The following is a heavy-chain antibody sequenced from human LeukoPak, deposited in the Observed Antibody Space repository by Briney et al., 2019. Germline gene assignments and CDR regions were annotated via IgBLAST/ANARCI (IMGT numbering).Heavy chain of an antibody. CDR1: GYTLTELS. CDR3: ASLYADILTGYYPYDVYYFDY. CDR2: FDPEDGET. D-gene: IGHD3-9*01. Sequence: ASVKVSCKVSGYTLTELSMHWVRQAPGKGLEWTGGFDPEDGETIYAQKFQGRVTMTEDTSTDTAYMELSSLRSEDTAVYYCASLYADILTGYYPYDVYYFDYWGQGTLVTVSS. V-gene: IGHV1-24*01. J-gene: IGHJ4*02.